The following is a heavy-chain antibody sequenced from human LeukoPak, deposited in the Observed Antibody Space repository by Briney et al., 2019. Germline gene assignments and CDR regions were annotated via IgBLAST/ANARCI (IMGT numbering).Heavy chain of an antibody. V-gene: IGHV3-11*01. Sequence: GGSLRLSCAASGFIFSGYYMSWIRQAPGKGLEGISDISNNGSTLQYADSVQGRFTISRDNAKNSLYLQMDSLRAEDTALYYCVREVGFTYDAFDIWGHGTMVTVSS. CDR2: ISNNGSTL. CDR3: VREVGFTYDAFDI. D-gene: IGHD1-26*01. CDR1: GFIFSGYY. J-gene: IGHJ3*02.